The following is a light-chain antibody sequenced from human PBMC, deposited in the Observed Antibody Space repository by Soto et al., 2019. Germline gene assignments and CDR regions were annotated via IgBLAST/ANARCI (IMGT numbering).Light chain of an antibody. V-gene: IGLV2-8*01. Sequence: QSALTQPPSASGSPGQSVTISCTGTSSDVGGYNYVSWYQQYPGRAPKLMIYEVTKLPSGVPDRFSGSKSGNTASRTVSGLQAEYEADYDCSSYAASNNFYFVFGGGTQLAVL. CDR1: SSDVGGYNY. J-gene: IGLJ3*02. CDR2: EVT. CDR3: SSYAASNNFYFV.